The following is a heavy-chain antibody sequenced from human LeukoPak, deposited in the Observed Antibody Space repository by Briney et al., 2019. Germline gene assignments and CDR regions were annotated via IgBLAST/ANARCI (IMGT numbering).Heavy chain of an antibody. D-gene: IGHD4-17*01. CDR1: GGSLNGYY. Sequence: SETLSLTCTVSGGSLNGYYWGWIRQPPGKGLECIGYIHSSEGTAHNASLKSRLTISLDTSKNQFSLTLSSVTAADTAIYYCARHVYGEGMVVWGKGTTVTVTS. J-gene: IGHJ6*04. CDR3: ARHVYGEGMVV. CDR2: IHSSEGT. V-gene: IGHV4-59*08.